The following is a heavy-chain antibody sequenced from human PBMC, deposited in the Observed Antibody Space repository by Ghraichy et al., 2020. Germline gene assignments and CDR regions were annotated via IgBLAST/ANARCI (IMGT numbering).Heavy chain of an antibody. D-gene: IGHD5-12*01. CDR1: GFTFTSSA. J-gene: IGHJ3*01. V-gene: IGHV1-58*01. CDR3: AADRWVLYHYGYDSGGSFVFDF. Sequence: SVKVSCKASGFTFTSSAVQWVRQARGQGLEWMGWIVVGSENTNYAQKFQERVTITRDTSTSTVFLELSSLRSEDTAVFFCAADRWVLYHYGYDSGGSFVFDFWGQGTMVTDSS. CDR2: IVVGSENT.